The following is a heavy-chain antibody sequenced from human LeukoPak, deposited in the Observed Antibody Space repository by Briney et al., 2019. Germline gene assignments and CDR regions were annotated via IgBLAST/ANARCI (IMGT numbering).Heavy chain of an antibody. Sequence: PSETLSLTCTVSRGSISSGNYYWSWIRQPAGKGLEWIGRFHTRGSTNYNPSLKSRVTISVDTSKNQFSLKLSSVTAADTAVYYCARLSNYYGSGSYYSPGYYFDYWGQGTLVTVSS. J-gene: IGHJ4*02. V-gene: IGHV4-61*02. D-gene: IGHD3-10*01. CDR3: ARLSNYYGSGSYYSPGYYFDY. CDR2: FHTRGST. CDR1: RGSISSGNYY.